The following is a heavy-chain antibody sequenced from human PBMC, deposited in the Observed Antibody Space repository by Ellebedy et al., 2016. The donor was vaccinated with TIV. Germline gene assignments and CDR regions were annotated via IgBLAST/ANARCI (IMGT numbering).Heavy chain of an antibody. CDR3: ARRSSGSARFDY. CDR2: IYYSGTT. D-gene: IGHD1-26*01. J-gene: IGHJ4*02. CDR1: GGSINSSLYY. V-gene: IGHV4-39*02. Sequence: MPSETLSLTCTVSGGSINSSLYYWVWIRQSPGKGLEWIGSIYYSGTTYYNPSLKARTAISIDPTKTNFSLKLTSVTYADTSFYYCARRSSGSARFDYWGQGAQVIVSS.